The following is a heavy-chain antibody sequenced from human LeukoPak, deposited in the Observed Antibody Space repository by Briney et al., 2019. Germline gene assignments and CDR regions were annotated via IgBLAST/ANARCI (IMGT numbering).Heavy chain of an antibody. CDR3: ARGFFEESIAVAGDFDY. CDR2: INPNSGGT. D-gene: IGHD6-19*01. CDR1: GYTFTGYY. Sequence: ASVKVSCKASGYTFTGYYMHWVRQAPGQGLEWMGWINPNSGGTNYAQKFQGRVTMTRDTSISTAYMELSRLRSDDTAVYYCARGFFEESIAVAGDFDYWGQGTLVTVSS. V-gene: IGHV1-2*02. J-gene: IGHJ4*02.